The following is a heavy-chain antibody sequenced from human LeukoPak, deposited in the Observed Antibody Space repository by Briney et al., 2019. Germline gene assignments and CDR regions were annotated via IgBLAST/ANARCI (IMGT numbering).Heavy chain of an antibody. CDR1: GDSVSTNSVA. Sequence: SQTLSLTCAISGDSVSTNSVAWNWIRQSPPGGLEWLGKTRYRSKWYSDYAVSVKSRITINPDTSKNQFSLQLNSVTPEDTAVYYCARDSNWGFDYWGQGTLVTVSS. CDR3: ARDSNWGFDY. V-gene: IGHV6-1*01. CDR2: TRYRSKWYS. J-gene: IGHJ4*02. D-gene: IGHD7-27*01.